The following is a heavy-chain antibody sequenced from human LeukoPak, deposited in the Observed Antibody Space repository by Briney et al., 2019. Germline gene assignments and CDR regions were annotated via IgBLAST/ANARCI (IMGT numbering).Heavy chain of an antibody. D-gene: IGHD3-22*01. CDR3: AREPSGYFNY. Sequence: SETLSLTCTVSGGSVSSGNYYWSWIRQPPGKGLDCIGYIYYSGSTNYNPSLKSRVTISVDTSKNQFSLSLSSVTAADTAVYLRAREPSGYFNYWGQGNLATVSS. J-gene: IGHJ4*02. CDR2: IYYSGST. V-gene: IGHV4-61*01. CDR1: GGSVSSGNYY.